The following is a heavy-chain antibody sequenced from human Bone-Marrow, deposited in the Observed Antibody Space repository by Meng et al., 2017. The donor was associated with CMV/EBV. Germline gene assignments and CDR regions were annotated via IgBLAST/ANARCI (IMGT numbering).Heavy chain of an antibody. D-gene: IGHD2-2*01. Sequence: GESLKISCKGSGYSFTSYWMSWVRQAPGKGLEWAANIKQDGSEKYYVDSVKGRFTISRDNAKNSLYLQMNSLRAEDTAVYYCAREGHTSFRFKYYYYYGIDVWGQGTTVTVSS. J-gene: IGHJ6*02. CDR2: IKQDGSEK. V-gene: IGHV3-7*01. CDR1: GYSFTSYW. CDR3: AREGHTSFRFKYYYYYGIDV.